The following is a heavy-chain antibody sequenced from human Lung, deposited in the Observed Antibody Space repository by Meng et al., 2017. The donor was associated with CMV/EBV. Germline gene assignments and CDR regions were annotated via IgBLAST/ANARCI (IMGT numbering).Heavy chain of an antibody. Sequence: QVHLQEPGPGRVQPSGTRSLTCASSGGSISSSNWWSWVRQPPGKGLEWIGEIYHSGSTNYNPSLKSRVTISVDKSKNQFSLKLSSVTAADTAVYYCARVVTALWGYYFDYWGQGTLVTVSS. V-gene: IGHV4-4*02. D-gene: IGHD2-21*02. J-gene: IGHJ4*02. CDR1: GGSISSSNW. CDR2: IYHSGST. CDR3: ARVVTALWGYYFDY.